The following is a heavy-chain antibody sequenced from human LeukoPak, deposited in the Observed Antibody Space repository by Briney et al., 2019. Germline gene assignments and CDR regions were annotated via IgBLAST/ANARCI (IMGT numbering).Heavy chain of an antibody. CDR3: ARGPPRFCAGDCYLRYFDY. Sequence: KPSETLSLTCTVSGGSINSYYWGWIRQPPGEGLEWIEYIYYSGSTNYNPSLKSRVTISVDTSKSQFSLKLSSVTAADTAVYYCARGPPRFCAGDCYLRYFDYWGQGTLVTVSS. CDR2: IYYSGST. J-gene: IGHJ4*02. CDR1: GGSINSYY. V-gene: IGHV4-59*01. D-gene: IGHD2-21*02.